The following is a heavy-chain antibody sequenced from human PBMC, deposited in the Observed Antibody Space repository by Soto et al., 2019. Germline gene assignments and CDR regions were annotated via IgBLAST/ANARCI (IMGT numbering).Heavy chain of an antibody. J-gene: IGHJ4*02. CDR3: ARGSGYYYWDDY. Sequence: ASVKVSCKASGYTFASYGISWVRQAPGQGLEWTGWINPYNGNTKYSQKFQGRVTITRDTSASTAYMELSSLRSEDTAVYYCARGSGYYYWDDYWGQGTLVTVPQ. V-gene: IGHV1-18*01. CDR1: GYTFASYG. CDR2: INPYNGNT. D-gene: IGHD3-22*01.